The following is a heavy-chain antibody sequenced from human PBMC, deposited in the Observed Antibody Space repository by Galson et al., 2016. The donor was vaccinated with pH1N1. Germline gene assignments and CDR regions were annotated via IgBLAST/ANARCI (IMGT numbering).Heavy chain of an antibody. Sequence: SVKVSCKASGYTFTSYAMNWVRQAPGQGLEWIGWINTNTGNPTYAQGFTGRFVFSLDTSDSTTYPHISSLKAEDTAVYYCASPRPLLRYFDWLLPGGLDYWGQGTLVTVSS. V-gene: IGHV7-4-1*02. CDR1: GYTFTSYA. CDR2: INTNTGNP. CDR3: ASPRPLLRYFDWLLPGGLDY. J-gene: IGHJ4*02. D-gene: IGHD3-9*01.